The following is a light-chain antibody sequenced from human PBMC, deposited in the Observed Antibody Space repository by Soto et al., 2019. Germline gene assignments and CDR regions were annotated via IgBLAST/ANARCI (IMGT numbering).Light chain of an antibody. J-gene: IGKJ2*01. CDR2: RVS. V-gene: IGKV2-30*02. CDR3: MQGTHWPPYT. CDR1: QSLVHSDGDTY. Sequence: DVVMTQSPLSLPVNLGEPAAISCRSTQSLVHSDGDTYLSWFHQRPGQSPRPLIFRVSKRDFGVPPRFIGSGSGTDFTLEITSVEAEDVGVYYCMQGTHWPPYTFGQGTRLEIK.